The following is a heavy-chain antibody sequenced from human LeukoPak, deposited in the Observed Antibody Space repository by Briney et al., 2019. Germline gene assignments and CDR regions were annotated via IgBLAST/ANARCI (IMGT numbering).Heavy chain of an antibody. CDR1: GGSFSGYY. J-gene: IGHJ4*02. V-gene: IGHV4-34*01. CDR3: ARRGFGSRTFDY. D-gene: IGHD3-10*01. CDR2: INQSGST. Sequence: SETLSLTCAVYGGSFSGYYWSWIRQPPGKGLEWIGEINQSGSTNYNPSLKSRVTISVDTSKNQFSLKLSSVTAADTAVYYCARRGFGSRTFDYWGQGTLVTVSS.